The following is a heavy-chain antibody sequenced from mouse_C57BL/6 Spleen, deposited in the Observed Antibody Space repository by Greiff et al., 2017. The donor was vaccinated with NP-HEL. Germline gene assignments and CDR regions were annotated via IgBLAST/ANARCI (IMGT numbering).Heavy chain of an antibody. D-gene: IGHD1-1*01. V-gene: IGHV14-2*01. CDR2: IDPEDDET. CDR3: ARSKYYGSSYDY. Sequence: EVQLQQSGAELVKPGASVKLSCTASGFNITDYYMHWVKQRTEQGLEWIGRIDPEDDETKYAPKFQGKDTITADTSSNTAYLQLSSLTSEDTAVYYCARSKYYGSSYDYWGQGTTLTVSS. CDR1: GFNITDYY. J-gene: IGHJ2*01.